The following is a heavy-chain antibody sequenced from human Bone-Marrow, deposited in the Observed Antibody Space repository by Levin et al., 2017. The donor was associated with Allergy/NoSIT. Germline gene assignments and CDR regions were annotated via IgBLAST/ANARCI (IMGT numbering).Heavy chain of an antibody. Sequence: GGSLRLSCAASGFTFSSYGMHWVRQAPGKGLEWVAVISYDGSNKYYADSVKGRFTISRDNSKNTLYLQMNSLRAEDTAVYYCARRGYSGYDERGGLDYWGQGTLVTVSS. CDR3: ARRGYSGYDERGGLDY. V-gene: IGHV3-30*03. CDR2: ISYDGSNK. D-gene: IGHD5-12*01. J-gene: IGHJ4*02. CDR1: GFTFSSYG.